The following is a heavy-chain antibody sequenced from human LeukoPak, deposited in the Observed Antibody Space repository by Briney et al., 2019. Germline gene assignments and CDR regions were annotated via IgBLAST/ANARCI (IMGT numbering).Heavy chain of an antibody. Sequence: GGSLRLSCAASRFTVSSNYMNWVRQAPGKGLEWVSIIYSGGTIHYADSVKGRFTISRDNSKNTLYLQMNSLRGEDTAVYYCARAYDTSWHNFDFWGQGSLVTVSS. CDR1: RFTVSSNY. J-gene: IGHJ4*02. CDR2: IYSGGTI. V-gene: IGHV3-53*05. D-gene: IGHD2-2*01. CDR3: ARAYDTSWHNFDF.